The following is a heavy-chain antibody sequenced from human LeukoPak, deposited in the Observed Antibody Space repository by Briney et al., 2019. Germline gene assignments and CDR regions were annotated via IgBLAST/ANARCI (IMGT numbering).Heavy chain of an antibody. D-gene: IGHD6-25*01. V-gene: IGHV3-9*01. J-gene: IGHJ6*02. CDR3: AKDMRRLETNYYYGMDV. CDR1: GFTFDDYA. CDR2: ISWNSGSI. Sequence: GGSLRLSCAASGFTFDDYAIHWVRQAPGKGLEWVSGISWNSGSIDYADSVKGRFTISRDNAKNSLLLQMDSLRTEDTALYYCAKDMRRLETNYYYGMDVWGQGTTVTVSS.